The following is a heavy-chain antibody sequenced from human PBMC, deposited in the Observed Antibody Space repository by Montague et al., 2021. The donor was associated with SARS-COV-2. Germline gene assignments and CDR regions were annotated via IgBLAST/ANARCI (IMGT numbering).Heavy chain of an antibody. V-gene: IGHV3-30*04. Sequence: SLRLPCAASGFTFSSYAMHWVRQAPGKGLEWVAVISYDGSNKYYADSVKGRFTISRDNSKNTLYLQMNSLRAEDTAVYYCVGQLLFHYYGMDVWGQGTTVTVSS. J-gene: IGHJ6*02. CDR3: VGQLLFHYYGMDV. CDR2: ISYDGSNK. D-gene: IGHD2-2*01. CDR1: GFTFSSYA.